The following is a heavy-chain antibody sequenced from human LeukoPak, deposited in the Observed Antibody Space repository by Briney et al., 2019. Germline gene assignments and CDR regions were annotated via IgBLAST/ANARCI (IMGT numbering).Heavy chain of an antibody. D-gene: IGHD4-17*01. Sequence: SETLSLTCGVYGGSFSGYYWSWIRQPPGKGLEWIGEINHSGSTNYNPSLKSRVTISVDTSKNQFSLKLSSVTAADTAVYYCARESTVIDKGIDYWGQGTLVTVSS. J-gene: IGHJ4*02. CDR2: INHSGST. CDR3: ARESTVIDKGIDY. CDR1: GGSFSGYY. V-gene: IGHV4-34*01.